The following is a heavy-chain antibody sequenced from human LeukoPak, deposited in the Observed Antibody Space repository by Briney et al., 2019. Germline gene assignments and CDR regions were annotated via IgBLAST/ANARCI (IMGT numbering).Heavy chain of an antibody. Sequence: ASVKVSCKASGYTFTSYGISWVRQAPGQGLEWMGWISAYNGNTNYAQKLQGRVTMTTDTSTSTAHMELRSLRSDDTAVYYCARAPGGDTAMDLWGQGTLVTVSS. D-gene: IGHD5-18*01. J-gene: IGHJ4*02. CDR3: ARAPGGDTAMDL. V-gene: IGHV1-18*01. CDR2: ISAYNGNT. CDR1: GYTFTSYG.